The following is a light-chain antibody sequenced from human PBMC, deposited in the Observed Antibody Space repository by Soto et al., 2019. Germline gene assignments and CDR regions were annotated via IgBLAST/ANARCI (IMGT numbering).Light chain of an antibody. Sequence: EIVLTQSPATLSLSPGERATLSCRASQSVSSYLAWYQQKPGQAPRLLIYDASNRATGIPARLSGSGSGTDFTLTITSLEPEDFAVYYCQQYNNWPPITFGQGTRLE. CDR1: QSVSSY. CDR3: QQYNNWPPIT. CDR2: DAS. V-gene: IGKV3-11*01. J-gene: IGKJ5*01.